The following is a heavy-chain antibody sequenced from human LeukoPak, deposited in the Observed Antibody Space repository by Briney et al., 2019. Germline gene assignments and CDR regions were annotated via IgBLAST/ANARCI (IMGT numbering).Heavy chain of an antibody. CDR2: INPNSGGT. J-gene: IGHJ6*03. Sequence: EASVKVSCKASGYTFTGYYMHWVRQAPGQGLEWMGWINPNSGGTNYAQKFQGRVTMTRDTSISTAYMELSRLRSDDTAVYYCARATYYYESSGYYYPPHYYYYYMDVWGKGTTVTISS. CDR3: ARATYYYESSGYYYPPHYYYYYMDV. D-gene: IGHD3-22*01. CDR1: GYTFTGYY. V-gene: IGHV1-2*02.